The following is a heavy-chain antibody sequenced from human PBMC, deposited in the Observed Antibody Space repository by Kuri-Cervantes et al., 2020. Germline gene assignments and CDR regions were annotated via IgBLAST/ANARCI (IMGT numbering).Heavy chain of an antibody. Sequence: GGSLRLSCAASGFTFDDYAMHWVRQAPGKGLEWVSGISWNSGSMGYADSVKGRFTISRDNSKNTLDLQMNSLRAEDTAVYYCAKDQGTGDVLPSDWGQGTLVTVSS. CDR1: GFTFDDYA. D-gene: IGHD7-27*01. CDR2: ISWNSGSM. V-gene: IGHV3-9*01. CDR3: AKDQGTGDVLPSD. J-gene: IGHJ4*02.